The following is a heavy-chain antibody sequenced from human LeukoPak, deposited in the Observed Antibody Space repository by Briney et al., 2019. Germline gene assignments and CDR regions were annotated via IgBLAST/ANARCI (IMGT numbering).Heavy chain of an antibody. CDR1: GYTFTDYY. V-gene: IGHV1-69-2*01. CDR3: ATRARPLSGSYYRLDWYFDL. D-gene: IGHD1-26*01. J-gene: IGHJ2*01. Sequence: ASVKVSCKASGYTFTDYYMHWVQQAPGKGLEWMGRVDPEDGETIYAEKFQGRVTITADTSTDTAYMELSSLRSEDTAVYYCATRARPLSGSYYRLDWYFDLWGRGTLVTVSS. CDR2: VDPEDGET.